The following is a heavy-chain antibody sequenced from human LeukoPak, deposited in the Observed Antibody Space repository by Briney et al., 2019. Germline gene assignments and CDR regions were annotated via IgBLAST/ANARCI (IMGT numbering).Heavy chain of an antibody. V-gene: IGHV4-61*03. Sequence: PSETLSLTCTVSGGSVSSGSYYWSWIRQPPGKGLEWIGYIYYSGSTNYNPSLKSRVTMSVDTSKNHFSLNLSSMTAADTAVYYCARRCVTGDCYKFWGQGILVTVSS. CDR3: ARRCVTGDCYKF. J-gene: IGHJ4*02. CDR1: GGSVSSGSYY. D-gene: IGHD2-21*02. CDR2: IYYSGST.